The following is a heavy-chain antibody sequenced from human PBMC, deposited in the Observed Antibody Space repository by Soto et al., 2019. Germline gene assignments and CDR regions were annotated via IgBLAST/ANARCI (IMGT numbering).Heavy chain of an antibody. J-gene: IGHJ5*02. CDR3: ARRPYRSGLYAHWFDP. CDR1: GYSFTSYW. CDR2: IDPSDSYT. D-gene: IGHD6-19*01. Sequence: PGESLKISCKGSGYSFTSYWISWVRQMPGKGLEWMGRIDPSDSYTNYSPSFQGHVTISADKSISTAYLQWSSLKASDTAMYYCARRPYRSGLYAHWFDPWGQGTLVTVSS. V-gene: IGHV5-10-1*01.